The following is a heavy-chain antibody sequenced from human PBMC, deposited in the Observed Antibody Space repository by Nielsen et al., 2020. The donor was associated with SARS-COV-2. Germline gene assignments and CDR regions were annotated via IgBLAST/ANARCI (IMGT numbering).Heavy chain of an antibody. J-gene: IGHJ3*02. CDR2: IYYSGST. Sequence: SETLSLTCTVSGGSISSGGYYWSWIRQHPGKGLEWIGYIYYSGSTYYNPSLKSRVTISVDTSKNQFSLKLSSVTAADTAVYYCARVARSITIFGVVRAFDIWGQGTMVTVSS. CDR3: ARVARSITIFGVVRAFDI. CDR1: GGSISSGGYY. D-gene: IGHD3-3*01. V-gene: IGHV4-31*03.